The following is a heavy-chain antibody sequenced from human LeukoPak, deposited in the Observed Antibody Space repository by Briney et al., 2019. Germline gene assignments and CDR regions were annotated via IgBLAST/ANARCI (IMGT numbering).Heavy chain of an antibody. J-gene: IGHJ4*02. Sequence: ASVKVSCKASGYTFTGYYMHWVRQAPGQGLEWMGWINPDSGGTSYAQKFQGRVTMTRDTSISTAYMELSRLRFDGTAVYYCARDGGDGYNAYYFDYWGQGSLVTVSS. CDR3: ARDGGDGYNAYYFDY. V-gene: IGHV1-2*02. CDR1: GYTFTGYY. CDR2: INPDSGGT. D-gene: IGHD5-24*01.